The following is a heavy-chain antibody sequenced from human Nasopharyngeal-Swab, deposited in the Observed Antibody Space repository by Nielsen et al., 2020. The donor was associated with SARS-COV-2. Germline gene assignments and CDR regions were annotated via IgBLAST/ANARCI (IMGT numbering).Heavy chain of an antibody. D-gene: IGHD3-16*02. CDR2: IWYDGSNK. V-gene: IGHV3-33*01. CDR3: ARDRITFGGVIVKGDAFDI. J-gene: IGHJ3*02. Sequence: VRQAPGKGLEWVAVIWYDGSNKYYADSVKGRFTISRDNSKNTLYLQMSSLRAEDTAVYYCARDRITFGGVIVKGDAFDIWGQGTMVTVSS.